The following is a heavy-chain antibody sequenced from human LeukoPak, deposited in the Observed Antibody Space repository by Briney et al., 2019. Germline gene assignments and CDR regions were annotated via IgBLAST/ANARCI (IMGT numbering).Heavy chain of an antibody. CDR3: AKGTGYYVSSGPFDY. V-gene: IGHV3-23*01. J-gene: IGHJ4*02. D-gene: IGHD3-22*01. CDR2: ISGSGGST. Sequence: GGSLRLSCAASGFTFSSYAMSWVRQAPGKGLEWVSAISGSGGSTYYADSVKGRFTISRDNSKNTLYLQMNSLRAEDTAVYYCAKGTGYYVSSGPFDYWGQGTLVTVSS. CDR1: GFTFSSYA.